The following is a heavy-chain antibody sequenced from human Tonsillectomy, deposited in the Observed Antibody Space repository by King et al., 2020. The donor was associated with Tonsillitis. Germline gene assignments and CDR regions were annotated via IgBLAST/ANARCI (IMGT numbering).Heavy chain of an antibody. CDR2: IKQDGSEK. D-gene: IGHD2-2*01. CDR3: ATMWGYCSSSTSCYLPAVYFQH. Sequence: VQLVESGGGLVQPGGSLRLSCAASGFNFSNYWMSWVRQAPGQGLEWVANIKQDGSEKYYVDSVKGRFTISRDNAKNSLYLQMNSLRAEDTAVYYCATMWGYCSSSTSCYLPAVYFQHWGQGTLVTVSS. V-gene: IGHV3-7*01. CDR1: GFNFSNYW. J-gene: IGHJ1*01.